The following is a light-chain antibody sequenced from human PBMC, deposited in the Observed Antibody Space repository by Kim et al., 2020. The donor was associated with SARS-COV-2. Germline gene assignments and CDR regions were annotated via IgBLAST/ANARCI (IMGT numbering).Light chain of an antibody. V-gene: IGLV1-47*01. J-gene: IGLJ2*01. Sequence: SVTISCSGRYSNLGKNNVYCYQHLPGRVPRLLIYRGDQRPSGVPGRFSGSQSGTSASLVISGLRPEDAGDYYCASWDESLSGFVAFGGGTQLTVL. CDR3: ASWDESLSGFVA. CDR2: RGD. CDR1: YSNLGKNN.